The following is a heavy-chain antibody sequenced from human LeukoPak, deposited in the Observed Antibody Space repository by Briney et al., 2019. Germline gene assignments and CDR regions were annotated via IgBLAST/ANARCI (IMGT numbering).Heavy chain of an antibody. D-gene: IGHD3-9*01. CDR3: AKALLPYFDWYFDY. V-gene: IGHV3-23*01. CDR1: GFTFSSYA. CDR2: ISGSGGST. J-gene: IGHJ4*02. Sequence: RGSLRLSCAASGFTFSSYAMSWVRQAPGKGLEWVSAISGSGGSTYYADSVKGRFTISRDNSKNTLYLQMNSLRAEDTAVYYCAKALLPYFDWYFDYWGQGTLVTVSS.